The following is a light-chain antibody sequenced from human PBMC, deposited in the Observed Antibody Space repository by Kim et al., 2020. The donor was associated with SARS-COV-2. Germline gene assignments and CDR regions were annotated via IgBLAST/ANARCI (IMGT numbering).Light chain of an antibody. CDR2: QDS. CDR1: KLGDKY. J-gene: IGLJ2*01. Sequence: SVSPGQTASITCSGDKLGDKYACWYQQKPGQSSVLVIYQDSKRPSGIPERFSGSNSGNTATLTISGTQAMDEADYCCQACDSSTVVFGGGTQLTVL. V-gene: IGLV3-1*01. CDR3: QACDSSTVV.